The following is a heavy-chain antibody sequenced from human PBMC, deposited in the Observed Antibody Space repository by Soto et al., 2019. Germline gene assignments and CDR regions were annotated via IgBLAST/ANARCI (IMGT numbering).Heavy chain of an antibody. CDR2: INPSGDAT. CDR1: GYTFTSYG. J-gene: IGHJ4*02. Sequence: ASVKVSCKASGYTFTSYGISWVRQAPGQGLEWMGVINPSGDATTYAQNFQGRVTMTKDTSASTVYMELSSLRSEDTAVYYCARDWELGYWGQGTLVTVSS. D-gene: IGHD3-10*01. V-gene: IGHV1-46*01. CDR3: ARDWELGY.